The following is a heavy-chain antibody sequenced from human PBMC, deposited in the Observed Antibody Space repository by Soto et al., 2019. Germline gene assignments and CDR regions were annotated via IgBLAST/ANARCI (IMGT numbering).Heavy chain of an antibody. V-gene: IGHV1-18*01. Sequence: ASVKVSCKASGYIFTTYGISWVRQAPGQGLEWMGWINPNSGSTNYAQKFRDRVTLTTDTSTNTAYMELRSLSSDDTAVYLCAITRPSDHSSCYDSWGQGTLVTVSS. D-gene: IGHD6-19*01. CDR1: GYIFTTYG. CDR3: AITRPSDHSSCYDS. CDR2: INPNSGST. J-gene: IGHJ5*02.